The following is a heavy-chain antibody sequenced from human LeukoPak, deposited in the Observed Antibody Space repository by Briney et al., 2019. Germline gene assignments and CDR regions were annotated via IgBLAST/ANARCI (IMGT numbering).Heavy chain of an antibody. Sequence: SETLSLTCAVHGGSFSGYYWSWIRQPPGKGREWIGEINHSGSTNYNPSLKSRVTISVDTSKNQFSLKLSSVTAADTAVYYCARVRVSYYPDYWGQGTLVTVSS. D-gene: IGHD3-10*01. CDR2: INHSGST. CDR3: ARVRVSYYPDY. CDR1: GGSFSGYY. V-gene: IGHV4-34*01. J-gene: IGHJ4*02.